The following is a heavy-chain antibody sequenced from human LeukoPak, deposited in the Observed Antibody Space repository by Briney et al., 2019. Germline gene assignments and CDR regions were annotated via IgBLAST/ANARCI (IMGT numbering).Heavy chain of an antibody. CDR3: ARVADPLYCSGGSCYSLLDY. CDR1: GFTFSSYS. V-gene: IGHV3-21*01. D-gene: IGHD2-15*01. Sequence: GGSLRLSCAASGFTFSSYSMNWVRQAPGKGLEWVSSISSSSSYIYYADSVKGRFTISRDNAKNSLYLQMNSLRAEDTAVYYCARVADPLYCSGGSCYSLLDYWGQGTLVTVSS. CDR2: ISSSSSYI. J-gene: IGHJ4*02.